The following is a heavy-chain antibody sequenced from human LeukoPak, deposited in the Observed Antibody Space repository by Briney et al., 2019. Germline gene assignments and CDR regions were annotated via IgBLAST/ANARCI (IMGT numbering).Heavy chain of an antibody. CDR3: ARLPTITFFDY. CDR2: IYYSGST. V-gene: IGHV4-59*08. Sequence: SETLSLTCTVSDDSITMYYWTWIRQPPGKGLEWIGYIYYSGSTNYNPSLKSRVTISVDTSKNQFSLKLSSVTAADTAVYYCARLPTITFFDYWGQGTLVTVSS. D-gene: IGHD5-12*01. J-gene: IGHJ4*02. CDR1: DDSITMYY.